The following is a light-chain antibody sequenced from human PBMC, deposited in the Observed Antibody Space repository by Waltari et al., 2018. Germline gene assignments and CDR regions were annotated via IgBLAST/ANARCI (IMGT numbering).Light chain of an antibody. J-gene: IGLJ2*01. Sequence: QSALTQPASVSGSVGQSISISCTGSNNDIGAHTLVSWYQQYPGKPPKLVIYEVSNRPSGVSNRFSASKSGTTASLTISGLQAEDEAEYFCSSYATRYMVLFGGGTRVTVL. CDR1: NNDIGAHTL. CDR2: EVS. CDR3: SSYATRYMVL. V-gene: IGLV2-14*01.